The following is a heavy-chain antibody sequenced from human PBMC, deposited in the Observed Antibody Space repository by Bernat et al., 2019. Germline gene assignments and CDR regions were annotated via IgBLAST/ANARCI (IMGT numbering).Heavy chain of an antibody. CDR2: IYYSGST. CDR1: GGSISSSSYY. CDR3: AGPYSGYDLYYFDY. D-gene: IGHD5-12*01. Sequence: QLQLQESGPGLVKPSETLSLTCTVSGGSISSSSYYWGWIRQPPGKGLEWIGSIYYSGSTYYNPSLKSRVTISVDTSKNQFSLKLSSVTAAVTAVYYCAGPYSGYDLYYFDYWGQGTLVTVSS. V-gene: IGHV4-39*01. J-gene: IGHJ4*02.